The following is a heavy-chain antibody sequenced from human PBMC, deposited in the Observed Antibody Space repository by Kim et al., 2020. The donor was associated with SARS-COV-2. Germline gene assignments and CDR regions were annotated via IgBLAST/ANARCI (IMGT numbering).Heavy chain of an antibody. D-gene: IGHD4-4*01. CDR2: ISGSGGST. V-gene: IGHV3-23*01. J-gene: IGHJ6*01. Sequence: GGSLRLSCAASGFTFSSYAMSWVRQAPGKGLEWVSAISGSGGSTYYADSVKGRFTISRDNSKNTLYLQMNSLRAEDTAVYYCAKGRNSNPTPGMDVGGQGTTVTVSS. CDR3: AKGRNSNPTPGMDV. CDR1: GFTFSSYA.